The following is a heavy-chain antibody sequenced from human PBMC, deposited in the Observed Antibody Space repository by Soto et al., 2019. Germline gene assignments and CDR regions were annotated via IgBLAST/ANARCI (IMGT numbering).Heavy chain of an antibody. CDR1: GGSISSGDYY. V-gene: IGHV4-39*07. CDR2: IYHSGST. D-gene: IGHD6-13*01. CDR3: AREKRYSSSWYLVRNWFDP. J-gene: IGHJ5*02. Sequence: PSETLSLTCTVSGGSISSGDYYWAWIRQPPGKGLEWIGEIYHSGSTNYNLSLESRVAISVDTSKNQFSLKLSSVTAADTAVYYCAREKRYSSSWYLVRNWFDPWGQGTLVTVSS.